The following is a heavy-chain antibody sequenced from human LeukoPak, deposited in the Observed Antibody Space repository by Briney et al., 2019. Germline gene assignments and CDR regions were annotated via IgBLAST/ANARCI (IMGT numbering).Heavy chain of an antibody. Sequence: SETLSLTCTVSGGSISSYYWSRIRQPPGKGLEWIGYIYYSGSTNYNPSLKSRVTISVDTSKNQFSLKLSSVTAADTAVYYCARVELGYYDSSGYYHSGYFDYWGQGTLVTVSS. CDR2: IYYSGST. CDR1: GGSISSYY. CDR3: ARVELGYYDSSGYYHSGYFDY. D-gene: IGHD3-22*01. J-gene: IGHJ4*02. V-gene: IGHV4-59*01.